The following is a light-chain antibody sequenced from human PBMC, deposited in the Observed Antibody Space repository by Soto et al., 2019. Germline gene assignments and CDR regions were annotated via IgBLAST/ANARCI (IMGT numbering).Light chain of an antibody. CDR2: GAS. Sequence: EIVMTQSPATLSVSPGERATLSCRASQSVSSNLAWYQQKPGQAPRLLIYGASTRATGIPARFSGSGSGTEFTLTISSLQSEDFATYYCRQLNSYSITFGQGTRLEIK. V-gene: IGKV3-15*01. CDR3: RQLNSYSIT. CDR1: QSVSSN. J-gene: IGKJ5*01.